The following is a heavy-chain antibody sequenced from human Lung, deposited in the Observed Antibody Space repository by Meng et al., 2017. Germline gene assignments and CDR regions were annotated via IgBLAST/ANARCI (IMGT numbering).Heavy chain of an antibody. CDR3: ARERHSTRIRGVIDF. D-gene: IGHD3-10*01. CDR2: INHGGST. V-gene: IGHV4-34*01. CDR1: WGSLSGAY. J-gene: IGHJ4*02. Sequence: AELLIPSETLSRTCAVQWGSLSGAYWIGLLQSPAKWLVWIVKINHGGSTNYNSSLESLVTISVATPNDQFSLRLTSITVADTAVYYCARERHSTRIRGVIDFWGQGALVTVSS.